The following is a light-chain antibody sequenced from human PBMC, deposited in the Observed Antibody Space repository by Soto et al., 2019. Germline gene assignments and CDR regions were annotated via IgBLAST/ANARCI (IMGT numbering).Light chain of an antibody. CDR3: QQCYSTPWT. V-gene: IGKV1-39*01. CDR1: QSIASC. J-gene: IGKJ1*01. Sequence: DIQMTQSPSSLSASVGDRVTITCRASQSIASCLNWYQQKPGHAPKLLIYASSSLQSGVPSRFSGSGSGTDFTLTVSSLQPEDFATYYCQQCYSTPWTFGQGTKVEIK. CDR2: ASS.